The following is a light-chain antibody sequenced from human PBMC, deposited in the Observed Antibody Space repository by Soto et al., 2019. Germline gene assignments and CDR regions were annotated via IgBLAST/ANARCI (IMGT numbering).Light chain of an antibody. Sequence: IQMTQSPSSLSASVGDRVTITCRASQGISSYLAWYQQKPGKAPKLLIYAASTLQSGVPSRFSGSGSGTDFTLTISCLQSEDFATYYCQQYYSYPTITFGQGTRLAIK. J-gene: IGKJ5*01. CDR2: AAS. CDR1: QGISSY. CDR3: QQYYSYPTIT. V-gene: IGKV1-8*01.